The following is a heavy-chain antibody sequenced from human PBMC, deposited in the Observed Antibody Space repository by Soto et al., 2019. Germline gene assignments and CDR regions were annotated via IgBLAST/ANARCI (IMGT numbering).Heavy chain of an antibody. V-gene: IGHV3-30-3*01. CDR2: ISYDGSNK. CDR3: AREAMATFDY. D-gene: IGHD5-18*01. CDR1: GFTFSSYA. J-gene: IGHJ4*02. Sequence: ESGGGVVQPGRSLRLSCAASGFTFSSYAMHWVRQAPGKGLEWVAVISYDGSNKYYADSVKGRFTISRDNSKNTLYLQMNSLRAEDTAVYYCAREAMATFDYWGQGTLVTVSS.